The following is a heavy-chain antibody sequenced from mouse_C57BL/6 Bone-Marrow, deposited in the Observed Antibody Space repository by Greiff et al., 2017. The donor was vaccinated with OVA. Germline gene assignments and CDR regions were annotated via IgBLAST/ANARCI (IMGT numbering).Heavy chain of an antibody. V-gene: IGHV1-55*01. D-gene: IGHD1-1*01. CDR3: ARRPITTVDMDY. CDR2: IYPGSGST. J-gene: IGHJ2*01. Sequence: QVQLQQPGAELVKPGASVKMSCKASGYTFTSYWITWVKQRPGQGLEWIGDIYPGSGSTNYNEKFKSKATLTVDTSSSTAYMQLSSLTSEDSAVYYCARRPITTVDMDYWGQGTTLTVSS. CDR1: GYTFTSYW.